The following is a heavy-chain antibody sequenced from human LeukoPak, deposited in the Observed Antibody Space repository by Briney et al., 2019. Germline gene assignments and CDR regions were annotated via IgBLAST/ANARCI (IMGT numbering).Heavy chain of an antibody. V-gene: IGHV4-59*01. CDR2: IYYSGST. D-gene: IGHD3-10*01. CDR3: ARVRFGELLLFDP. CDR1: GGSIRSYY. J-gene: IGHJ5*02. Sequence: PSETLSLTCTVSGGSIRSYYWSWIRQPPGKGREWIGYIYYSGSTNYNPSLKSRVTISVDTSKNQFSLKLSSVTAADTAVYYCARVRFGELLLFDPWGQGTLVTVSS.